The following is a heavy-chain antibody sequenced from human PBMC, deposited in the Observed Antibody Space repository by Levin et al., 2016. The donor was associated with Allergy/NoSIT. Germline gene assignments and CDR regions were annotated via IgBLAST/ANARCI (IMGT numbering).Heavy chain of an antibody. J-gene: IGHJ6*03. CDR2: ISYDGSNK. Sequence: GESLKISCAASGFTFSSYAMHWVRQAPGKGLEWVAVISYDGSNKYYADSVKGRFTISRDNSKNTLYLQMNSLRAEDTAVYYCARDVVEYSSSSGRYYYYMDVWGKGTTVTVSS. CDR3: ARDVVEYSSSSGRYYYYMDV. CDR1: GFTFSSYA. D-gene: IGHD6-6*01. V-gene: IGHV3-30*04.